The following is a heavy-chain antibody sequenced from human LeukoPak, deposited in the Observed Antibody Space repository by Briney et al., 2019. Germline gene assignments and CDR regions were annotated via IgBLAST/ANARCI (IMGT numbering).Heavy chain of an antibody. CDR3: ASGGRINYYYMDV. J-gene: IGHJ6*03. CDR2: IWYDGSNK. V-gene: IGHV3-30*02. CDR1: GLSFSSYG. Sequence: GGSLRLSCAASGLSFSSYGMHWVRQAPGKGLEWVASIWYDGSNKYNADSVKGRFTISRDNSKNTLYLQMNSLRTEDTAVYHCASGGRINYYYMDVWGKGTTVTVSS. D-gene: IGHD1-14*01.